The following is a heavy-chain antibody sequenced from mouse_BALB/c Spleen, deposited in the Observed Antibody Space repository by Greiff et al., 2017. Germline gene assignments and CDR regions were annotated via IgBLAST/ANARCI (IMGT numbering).Heavy chain of an antibody. Sequence: VKLMESGAELVKPGASVKLSCKASGYTFTSYYMYWVKQRPGQGLEWIGEINPSNGGTNFNEKFKSKATLTVDKSSSTAYMQLSSLTSEDSAVYYCARPRPDAMDYWGQGTSVTVSS. CDR2: INPSNGGT. CDR3: ARPRPDAMDY. J-gene: IGHJ4*01. V-gene: IGHV1S81*02. CDR1: GYTFTSYY.